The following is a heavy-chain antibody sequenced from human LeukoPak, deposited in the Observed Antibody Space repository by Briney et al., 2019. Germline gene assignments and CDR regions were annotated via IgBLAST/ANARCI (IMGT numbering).Heavy chain of an antibody. J-gene: IGHJ5*02. Sequence: SQTLSLTCAISGDSVSSNNAAWNWMRQSPSRGLEWLGRTYYRSKWYSDYAESLRSRITINPDTSKNQFSLHLNSVIPEDTAVYYCAGDPGYGRLDPWGQGTLVTVSS. CDR2: TYYRSKWYS. D-gene: IGHD4-17*01. CDR1: GDSVSSNNAA. V-gene: IGHV6-1*01. CDR3: AGDPGYGRLDP.